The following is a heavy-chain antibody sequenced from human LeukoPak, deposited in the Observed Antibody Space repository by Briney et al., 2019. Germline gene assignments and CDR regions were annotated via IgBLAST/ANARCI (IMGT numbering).Heavy chain of an antibody. J-gene: IGHJ4*02. Sequence: ASVKVSCKVSGYTLTELSMHWVRQAPGKGLEWMGGFDPEDGETIYAQKFQGRVTITRDTSASTAYMELSSLRSEDTAVYYCAREGFLEWLLYRYYFDYWGQGALVTVSS. CDR2: FDPEDGET. CDR3: AREGFLEWLLYRYYFDY. V-gene: IGHV1-24*01. CDR1: GYTLTELS. D-gene: IGHD3-3*01.